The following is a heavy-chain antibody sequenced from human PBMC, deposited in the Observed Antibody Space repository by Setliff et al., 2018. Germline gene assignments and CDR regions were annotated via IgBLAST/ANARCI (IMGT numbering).Heavy chain of an antibody. Sequence: ASVKVSCKTSGFRFTNFGFSWVRQAPGQGLEWLGSISPYSGNTNYPQWLQDRVTMTIDTSATTVYMELQSLRSDDTAVYYCARSPPTVVVTAIQAIFDYWGQGTLVTVSS. D-gene: IGHD2-21*02. V-gene: IGHV1-18*01. CDR1: GFRFTNFG. CDR3: ARSPPTVVVTAIQAIFDY. CDR2: ISPYSGNT. J-gene: IGHJ4*02.